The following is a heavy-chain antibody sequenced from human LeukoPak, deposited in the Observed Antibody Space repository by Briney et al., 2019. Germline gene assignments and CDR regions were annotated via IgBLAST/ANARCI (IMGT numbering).Heavy chain of an antibody. Sequence: SGTLSLTCAASGGSISSGGYSWSWIRQPPGKGLEWIGYIYHSGSTYYNPSLKSRVTISVDRSKNQFSLKLSSVTAADTAVYYCARVSVDTVDYWGQGTLVTVSS. D-gene: IGHD5-18*01. CDR1: GGSISSGGYS. CDR3: ARVSVDTVDY. J-gene: IGHJ4*02. V-gene: IGHV4-30-2*01. CDR2: IYHSGST.